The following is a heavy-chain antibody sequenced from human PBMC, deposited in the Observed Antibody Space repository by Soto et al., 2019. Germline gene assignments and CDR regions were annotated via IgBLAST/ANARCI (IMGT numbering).Heavy chain of an antibody. CDR2: IVVGSGNT. CDR3: AAGSIRRSGSLDWFDP. CDR1: GFTFTSSA. J-gene: IGHJ5*02. Sequence: SVKVSCKASGFTFTSSAVQWVRQARGQRREWIGWIVVGSGNTNYAQKFQERVTITRDMSTSTADMELSSLSSEDTAVYYCAAGSIRRSGSLDWFDPWGQGTLVTVSS. D-gene: IGHD3-10*01. V-gene: IGHV1-58*01.